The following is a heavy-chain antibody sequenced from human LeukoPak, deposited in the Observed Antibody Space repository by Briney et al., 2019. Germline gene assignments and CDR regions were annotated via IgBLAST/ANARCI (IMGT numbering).Heavy chain of an antibody. CDR1: GDSFRGFY. CDR3: ARDFPGIAVAGTRPLDY. D-gene: IGHD6-19*01. CDR2: IYSGGST. J-gene: IGHJ4*02. Sequence: ETLSLTCAVYGDSFRGFYWSWVRQAPGKGLEWVSVIYSGGSTYYADSVKGRFTISRDNSKNTLYLQMNSLRAEDTAVYYCARDFPGIAVAGTRPLDYWGQGTLVTVSS. V-gene: IGHV3-53*01.